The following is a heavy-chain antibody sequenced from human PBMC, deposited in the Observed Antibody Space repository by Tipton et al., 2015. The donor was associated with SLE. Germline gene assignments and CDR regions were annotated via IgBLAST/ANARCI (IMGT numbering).Heavy chain of an antibody. CDR2: LNPNSGNT. J-gene: IGHJ4*02. CDR3: ARGKATDYSSGWSAY. V-gene: IGHV1-8*01. Sequence: QLVQSGAEVKKPGASVKVSCKACGYTFTNYGINWVRQATGQGLEWMGWLNPNSGNTGYAQRFQGRVTMTRNTSISTAYMELSSLRSEDTAVYYCARGKATDYSSGWSAYWGQGTLVTVSS. D-gene: IGHD6-19*01. CDR1: GYTFTNYG.